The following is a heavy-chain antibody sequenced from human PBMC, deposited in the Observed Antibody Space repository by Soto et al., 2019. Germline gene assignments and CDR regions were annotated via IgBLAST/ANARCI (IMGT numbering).Heavy chain of an antibody. V-gene: IGHV4-34*12. CDR1: GGSFSDYY. D-gene: IGHD2-21*01. Sequence: SETLSLTCAVYGGSFSDYYCSWIRQPPGKGQKWIGEIIHGGRTNYNPSLKSRVTISEDTFKDQFSLKLNSVTAADTAVYYCARRGGGNYPYYFDYWDEGTLVTVSS. CDR3: ARRGGGNYPYYFDY. CDR2: IIHGGRT. J-gene: IGHJ4*02.